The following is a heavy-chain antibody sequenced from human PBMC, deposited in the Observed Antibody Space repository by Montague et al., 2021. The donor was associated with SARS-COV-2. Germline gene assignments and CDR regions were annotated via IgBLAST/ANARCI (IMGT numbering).Heavy chain of an antibody. CDR2: IHSSGIS. CDR3: ARGRFYYDSGELGS. V-gene: IGHV4-4*07. D-gene: IGHD3-22*01. CDR1: GVSTTNYY. J-gene: IGHJ5*02. Sequence: SETLSLTCPVSGVSTTNYYLSCIRQPAGKGLEWIVRIHSSGISTYNPSLQTRVTMSVDTSKTQFSLKLSSVTAADTAVYCCARGRFYYDSGELGSWGQGTLVTVSS.